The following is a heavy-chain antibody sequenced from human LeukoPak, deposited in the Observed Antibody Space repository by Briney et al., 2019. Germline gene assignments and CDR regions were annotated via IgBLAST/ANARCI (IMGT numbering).Heavy chain of an antibody. J-gene: IGHJ4*02. Sequence: GGSLRLSCAVSGFTVSSNYMSWVRQAPGKGLEWVSIIYSGGSTYYADSVKGRFTISRDNSKNTLYLQMNSLRVEDTAVYYCARVGYTGTWYSSPPFDYWGQGTLVTVSS. CDR3: ARVGYTGTWYSSPPFDY. CDR2: IYSGGST. D-gene: IGHD6-13*01. V-gene: IGHV3-66*01. CDR1: GFTVSSNY.